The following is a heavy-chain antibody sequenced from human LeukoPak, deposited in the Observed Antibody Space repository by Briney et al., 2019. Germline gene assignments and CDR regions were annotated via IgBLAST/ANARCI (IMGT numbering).Heavy chain of an antibody. D-gene: IGHD3-10*01. Sequence: GGSLRLSCAASGFTFSSYSMNWVRQAPGKGLEWVSYISSSGSTIYYADSVKGRFAISRDNAKNSLYLQMNSLRAEDTAVYYCVRGSEYGSGYYYGMDVWGQGTTVTVSS. CDR1: GFTFSSYS. CDR2: ISSSGSTI. V-gene: IGHV3-48*04. CDR3: VRGSEYGSGYYYGMDV. J-gene: IGHJ6*02.